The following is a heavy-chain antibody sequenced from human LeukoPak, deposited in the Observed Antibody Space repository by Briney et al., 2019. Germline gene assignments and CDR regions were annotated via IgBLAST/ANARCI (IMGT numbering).Heavy chain of an antibody. J-gene: IGHJ2*01. Sequence: SETLSLXCTVSGGSISSYSWSWIRQPPGKGLEWIGYLYYSGNTNYNPSLKSRVAISVDTSKNQFSLKLSSVTAADTAVYYCARVVTYYDSSGSVNGYFDLWGRGTLVTVSS. CDR3: ARVVTYYDSSGSVNGYFDL. CDR1: GGSISSYS. CDR2: LYYSGNT. D-gene: IGHD3-22*01. V-gene: IGHV4-59*01.